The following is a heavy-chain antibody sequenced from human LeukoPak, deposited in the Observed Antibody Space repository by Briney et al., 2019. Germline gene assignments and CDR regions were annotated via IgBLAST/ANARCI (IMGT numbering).Heavy chain of an antibody. CDR3: AKSITIFGVVRFDP. CDR1: GFTFDDYA. Sequence: GGSLRLSCAASGFTFDDYAMHWVRQAPGKGLEWVSLICGDGGSTYYADSVKGRFTISRDNSKNSLYLQMNSLRTEDTALYYCAKSITIFGVVRFDPWGQGTLVTVSS. V-gene: IGHV3-43*02. CDR2: ICGDGGST. J-gene: IGHJ5*02. D-gene: IGHD3-3*01.